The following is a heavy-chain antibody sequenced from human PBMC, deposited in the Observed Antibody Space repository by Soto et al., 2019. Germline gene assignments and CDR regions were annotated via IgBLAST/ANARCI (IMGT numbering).Heavy chain of an antibody. V-gene: IGHV5-51*01. CDR1: GYSFTSYW. CDR3: ARQGVVTAIGEGMDV. D-gene: IGHD2-21*02. CDR2: IYPGDSDT. J-gene: IGHJ6*02. Sequence: PGESLKISCKGSGYSFTSYWIGWVRQMPGKGLEWMGIIYPGDSDTRYSPSFQGQVTISAGKSISTAYLQWSSLKASDTAMYYCARQGVVTAIGEGMDVWGQGTTVTVS.